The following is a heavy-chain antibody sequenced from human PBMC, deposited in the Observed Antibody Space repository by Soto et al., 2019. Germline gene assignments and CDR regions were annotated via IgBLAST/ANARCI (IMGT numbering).Heavy chain of an antibody. V-gene: IGHV4-4*07. CDR1: RASISTYS. D-gene: IGHD1-26*01. CDR2: IYSSGSA. J-gene: IGHJ4*02. Sequence: PSETLSLTCTFSRASISTYSWTWIRQPAGKGLQWIGHIYSSGSANYSPSLKSRVSMSGDSSKNQISLKLSSVTAADTAVYYCAHIVGANAYWGQGTLVTVSS. CDR3: AHIVGANAY.